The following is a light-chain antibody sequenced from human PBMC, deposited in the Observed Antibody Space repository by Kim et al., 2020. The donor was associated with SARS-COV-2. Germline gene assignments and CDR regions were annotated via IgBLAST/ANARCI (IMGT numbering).Light chain of an antibody. CDR1: SSNIGSNT. V-gene: IGLV1-44*01. Sequence: QSVLTQPPSASGTPGQRFTISCSGTSSNIGSNTVNWYQQLPGTAPKLLIFSNNERPSGVPDRFSGSKSGTSASLAISGLQSEDEADYYCAVWDDSLTGSWVFGGGTQLTVL. CDR3: AVWDDSLTGSWV. J-gene: IGLJ3*02. CDR2: SNN.